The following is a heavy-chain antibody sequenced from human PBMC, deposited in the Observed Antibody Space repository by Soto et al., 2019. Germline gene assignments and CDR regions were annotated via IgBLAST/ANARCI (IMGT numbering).Heavy chain of an antibody. J-gene: IGHJ5*02. CDR2: IWYDGSNK. D-gene: IGHD3-3*01. CDR1: GFTFSSYG. CDR3: ARGWAWGFLEWSRGWFDP. V-gene: IGHV3-33*01. Sequence: LRLSCAASGFTFSSYGMHWVRQAPGKGLEWVAVIWYDGSNKYYADSVKGRFTISRDNSKNTLYLQMNSLRAEDTAVYYCARGWAWGFLEWSRGWFDPWGQGTLVTVSS.